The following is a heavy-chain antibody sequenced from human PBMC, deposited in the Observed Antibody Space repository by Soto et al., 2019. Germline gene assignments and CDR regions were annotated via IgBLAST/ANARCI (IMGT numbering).Heavy chain of an antibody. CDR3: AREAAMDYYYYGMDV. J-gene: IGHJ6*02. CDR1: GFTFSSYG. Sequence: GGSLRLSCAASGFTFSSYGMHWVRQAPGKGLEWVAVIWYDGSNKYYADSVKGRFTISRDNSKNTLYLQMNSLRAEDTAVYYCAREAAMDYYYYGMDVWGQGTTVTVSS. CDR2: IWYDGSNK. D-gene: IGHD5-18*01. V-gene: IGHV3-33*01.